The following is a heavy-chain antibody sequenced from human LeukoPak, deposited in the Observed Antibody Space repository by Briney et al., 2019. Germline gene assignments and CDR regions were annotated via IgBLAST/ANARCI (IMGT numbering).Heavy chain of an antibody. CDR3: ARAGSYGIDAFDI. CDR2: IIPIFGTA. V-gene: IGHV1-69*05. CDR1: GGTFSSYA. J-gene: IGHJ3*02. D-gene: IGHD1-26*01. Sequence: SVKVSCKASGGTFSSYAISWVRQAPGQGLEWMGRIIPIFGTANYAQKFQGRVTITTDESTSTAYMELSSLRSEDTAVYYYARAGSYGIDAFDIWGQGTMVTVSS.